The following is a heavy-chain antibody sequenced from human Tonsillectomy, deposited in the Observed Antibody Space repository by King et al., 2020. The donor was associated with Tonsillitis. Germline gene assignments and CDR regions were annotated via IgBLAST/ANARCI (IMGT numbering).Heavy chain of an antibody. J-gene: IGHJ6*03. V-gene: IGHV4-39*01. Sequence: MQLQESGPGLVKPSETLSLTCTVSSGSISSASYFWGWIRLPPGMGLEWIGSVYYSGSTYYNPSLKSRVTISVDTSKNQFSLKLSSLTAADTAVYYCARIQWLANYYYYYLDVWGKGTTVPVSS. D-gene: IGHD6-19*01. CDR2: VYYSGST. CDR3: ARIQWLANYYYYYLDV. CDR1: SGSISSASYF.